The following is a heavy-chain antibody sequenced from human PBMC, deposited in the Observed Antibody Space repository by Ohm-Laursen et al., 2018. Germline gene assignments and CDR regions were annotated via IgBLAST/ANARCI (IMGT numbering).Heavy chain of an antibody. D-gene: IGHD6-19*01. CDR1: GFTFSSYA. V-gene: IGHV3-23*01. Sequence: SLRLSCTASGFTFSSYAMSWVRQAPGKGLEWVSAISGSGGSTYYADSVKGRFTISRDNSKNTLYLQMNSLRAEDTAVYYCARASGSIGVAGLDYWGQGTLVTVSS. J-gene: IGHJ4*02. CDR3: ARASGSIGVAGLDY. CDR2: ISGSGGST.